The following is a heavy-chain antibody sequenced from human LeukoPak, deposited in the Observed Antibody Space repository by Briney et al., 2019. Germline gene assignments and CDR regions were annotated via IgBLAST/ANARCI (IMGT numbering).Heavy chain of an antibody. CDR1: GGSISSYY. J-gene: IGHJ3*02. D-gene: IGHD2-15*01. Sequence: SETLSFTCTVSGGSISSYYWSWIRQPPGKGLEWIGYISYSGSTNYNPSLKSRVTISVDTSKNQFSLNLSSVTAADTAVYYCARWNREIVVVVAATPHDAFDIWGQGTMVTVSS. CDR3: ARWNREIVVVVAATPHDAFDI. CDR2: ISYSGST. V-gene: IGHV4-59*08.